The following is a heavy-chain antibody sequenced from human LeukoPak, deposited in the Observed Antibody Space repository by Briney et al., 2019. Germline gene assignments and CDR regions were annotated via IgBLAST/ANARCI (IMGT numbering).Heavy chain of an antibody. V-gene: IGHV1-8*03. Sequence: VASVKVSCKASGYTFTSYDINWVRQATGQGLEWMGWMNPNSGNTGYAQKFQGRVTITRNTSISTAYMELSSLRSEDTAVYYCASAYSSGWYYSGSEYFQHWGQGTLVTVSP. CDR2: MNPNSGNT. CDR1: GYTFTSYD. J-gene: IGHJ1*01. CDR3: ASAYSSGWYYSGSEYFQH. D-gene: IGHD6-19*01.